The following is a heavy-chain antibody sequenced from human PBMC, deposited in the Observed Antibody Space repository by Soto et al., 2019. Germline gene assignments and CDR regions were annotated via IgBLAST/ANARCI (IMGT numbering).Heavy chain of an antibody. D-gene: IGHD4-17*01. CDR2: IYYSWST. Sequence: SETLSLTCTVSGGSISSYYWSWIRQPPGKGLEWIGYIYYSWSTNYNPSLKSRVTISVDTSKNQFSLKLSSVTAADTAVYYCARRLRWGSGMDVWGQGTTVTVSS. V-gene: IGHV4-59*01. J-gene: IGHJ6*02. CDR3: ARRLRWGSGMDV. CDR1: GGSISSYY.